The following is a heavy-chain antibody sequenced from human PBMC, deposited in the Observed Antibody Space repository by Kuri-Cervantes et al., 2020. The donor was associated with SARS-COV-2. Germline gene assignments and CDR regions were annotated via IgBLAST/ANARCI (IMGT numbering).Heavy chain of an antibody. CDR2: VSYDGINK. CDR1: GFTFSTYA. Sequence: GGSLRLSCAASGFTFSTYAMHWVRQAPGKGLEWVAVVSYDGINKYYADSVKGRFTISRDNAKNSLYLQMNSLRDEDTAVYYCASLPGIGAAVAGGNDYWGQGTLVTVSS. CDR3: ASLPGIGAAVAGGNDY. J-gene: IGHJ4*02. D-gene: IGHD6-19*01. V-gene: IGHV3-30-3*01.